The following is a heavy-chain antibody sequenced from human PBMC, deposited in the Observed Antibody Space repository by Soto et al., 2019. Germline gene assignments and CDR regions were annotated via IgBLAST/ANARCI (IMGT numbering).Heavy chain of an antibody. Sequence: QVQLVESGGGVVQPGRSLRLSCAASGFTFSKFGMHWVRQAPGKGLVWLAVISFDGSPKYPADSVKGRFTVSRDKSKNTPYLQMNSLPADDTAVYHCANDATQEYYHDRRGIGSPVDYWGQGTLVTVSS. J-gene: IGHJ4*02. D-gene: IGHD3-22*01. CDR2: ISFDGSPK. CDR3: ANDATQEYYHDRRGIGSPVDY. CDR1: GFTFSKFG. V-gene: IGHV3-33*03.